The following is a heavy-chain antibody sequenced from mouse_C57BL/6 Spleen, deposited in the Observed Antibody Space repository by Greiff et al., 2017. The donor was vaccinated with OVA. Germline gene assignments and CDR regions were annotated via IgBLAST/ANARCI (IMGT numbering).Heavy chain of an antibody. CDR1: GYTFTSYW. Sequence: VKLQQPGAELVKPGASVKLSCKASGYTFTSYWMHWVKQRPGQGLEWIGMIHPNSGSTNYNEKFKSKATLTVDKSSSTAYMQLSSLTSEDSAVYYCPITTAPYWYFDVWGTGTTVTVSS. D-gene: IGHD1-1*01. J-gene: IGHJ1*03. V-gene: IGHV1-64*01. CDR3: PITTAPYWYFDV. CDR2: IHPNSGST.